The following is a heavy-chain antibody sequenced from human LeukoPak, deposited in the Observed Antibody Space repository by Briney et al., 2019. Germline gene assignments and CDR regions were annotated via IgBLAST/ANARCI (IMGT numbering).Heavy chain of an antibody. CDR2: ISSSSSYI. Sequence: GGFLRLSCAASVFTFCSYSMNWVRQAPWKGREWLLSISSSSSYIYYADSVKGRFTISRDNAMNSLYLQMNSLRAEDTAVYYCARDSRIGGSSHGTSAFDIWGQGTMVTVSS. J-gene: IGHJ3*02. CDR3: ARDSRIGGSSHGTSAFDI. D-gene: IGHD6-13*01. CDR1: VFTFCSYS. V-gene: IGHV3-21*01.